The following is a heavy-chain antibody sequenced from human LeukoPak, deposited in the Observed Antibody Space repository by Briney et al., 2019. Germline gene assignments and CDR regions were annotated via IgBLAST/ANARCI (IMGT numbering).Heavy chain of an antibody. CDR2: INPNSGGT. Sequence: ASVKVSCRASGYTFTGYYMHWVRQAPGPGLEWMGWINPNSGGTNYAQKFQGWVTMTRDTSISTAYMELSRLRSDDTAVYYCARADGSGSFYGMDVWGQGTTVTVSS. CDR1: GYTFTGYY. V-gene: IGHV1-2*04. D-gene: IGHD3-10*01. J-gene: IGHJ6*02. CDR3: ARADGSGSFYGMDV.